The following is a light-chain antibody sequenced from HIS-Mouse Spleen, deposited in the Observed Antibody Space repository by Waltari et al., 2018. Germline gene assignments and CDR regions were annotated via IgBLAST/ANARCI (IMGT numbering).Light chain of an antibody. CDR3: AAWDDSLSGHVV. CDR1: SSNIGSNY. J-gene: IGLJ2*01. V-gene: IGLV1-47*01. CDR2: RNN. Sequence: QSVLTQPPSASGTPGQRVPIPCSGSSSNIGSNYVYWYQQTPGTAPKLLIYRNNQRPSGVPDRFSGSKSGTSASLAISGLRSEDEADYYCAAWDDSLSGHVVFGGGTKLTVL.